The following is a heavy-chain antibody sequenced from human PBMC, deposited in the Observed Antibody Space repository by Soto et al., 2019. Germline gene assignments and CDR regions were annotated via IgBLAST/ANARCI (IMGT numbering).Heavy chain of an antibody. Sequence: QVQLQESGPGLVKPSETLSLTCTVSGGSISSYYWSWIRQPPGKGLEWIGYIYYSGRTNYNPSLKSRATXSXAXXKIQFSLKLSAVTAADTAVYYCARGYCSSTICYIWGNWFDPWGQGTVVTVSS. CDR3: ARGYCSSTICYIWGNWFDP. CDR2: IYYSGRT. CDR1: GGSISSYY. D-gene: IGHD2-2*02. V-gene: IGHV4-59*01. J-gene: IGHJ5*02.